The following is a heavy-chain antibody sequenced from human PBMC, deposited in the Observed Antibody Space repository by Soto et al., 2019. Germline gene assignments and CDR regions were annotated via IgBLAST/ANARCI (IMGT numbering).Heavy chain of an antibody. CDR2: ISGSGATT. Sequence: EVQLLESGGGLVQPGGSLRLSCAASGFTFSSYAMTWVSQAPGKGLEWVSGISGSGATTSYADSVKGRFTVSRDNSKNTLYLQMNSLRVEDTAVYHCAKLRYFDWSAYNWFEYWGQGTPVIVSS. CDR1: GFTFSSYA. D-gene: IGHD3-9*01. CDR3: AKLRYFDWSAYNWFEY. V-gene: IGHV3-23*01. J-gene: IGHJ5*01.